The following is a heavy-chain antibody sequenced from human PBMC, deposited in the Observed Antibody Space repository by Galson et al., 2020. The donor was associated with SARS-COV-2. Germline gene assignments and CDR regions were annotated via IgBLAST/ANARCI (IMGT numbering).Heavy chain of an antibody. J-gene: IGHJ4*02. D-gene: IGHD5-18*01. CDR1: GGSIRSGGYY. Sequence: ASETLSLTCTVSGGSIRSGGYYWNWIRQHPGKGLEWIGDIDDSGSTHYNPSLKSRVTISVDTSKNQFSLKLSSVTAADMAVYYCARDRGKLELWKTGGGFDHWGQGTLVNVSS. CDR3: ARDRGKLELWKTGGGFDH. V-gene: IGHV4-31*03. CDR2: IDDSGST.